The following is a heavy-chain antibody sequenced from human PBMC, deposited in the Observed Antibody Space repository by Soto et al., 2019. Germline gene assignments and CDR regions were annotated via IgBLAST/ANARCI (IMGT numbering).Heavy chain of an antibody. J-gene: IGHJ4*02. Sequence: GASVKVSCKXSGYTFTSYAMHWVRQAPGQRLEWMGWINAGNGNTKYSQKFQGRVTITRDTSASTAYMELSSLRSEDTAVYYCARDLMRIVVVPAAMGYFDYWGQGTLVTVSS. D-gene: IGHD2-2*01. CDR2: INAGNGNT. CDR3: ARDLMRIVVVPAAMGYFDY. V-gene: IGHV1-3*01. CDR1: GYTFTSYA.